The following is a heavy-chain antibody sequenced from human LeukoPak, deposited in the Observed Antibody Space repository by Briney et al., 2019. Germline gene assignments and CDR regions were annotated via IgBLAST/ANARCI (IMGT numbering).Heavy chain of an antibody. CDR3: ARLYIGSFDY. J-gene: IGHJ4*02. CDR1: GYSFTNHW. V-gene: IGHV5-51*01. Sequence: GESLKISCNGSGYSFTNHWIGWVRQMPGKGLEWMGIIYPGDSDTRYSPSFQGQVTISADKSINTAYLQWRSLQASDTAMYYCARLYIGSFDYWGQGTLVTVSS. D-gene: IGHD1-26*01. CDR2: IYPGDSDT.